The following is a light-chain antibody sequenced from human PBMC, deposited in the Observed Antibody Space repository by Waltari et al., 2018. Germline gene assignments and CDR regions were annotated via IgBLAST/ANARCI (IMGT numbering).Light chain of an antibody. Sequence: EIVLTQSPATLSLSPGERATLSCRASQSVSSYLAWYQQKPGQAPRLPIYDASNRATGTPARFSVSMSGTDCTLTISSLEPEDFAVYYCQQRSNWPPGWTFGQGTKVEIK. CDR3: QQRSNWPPGWT. CDR2: DAS. CDR1: QSVSSY. J-gene: IGKJ1*01. V-gene: IGKV3-11*01.